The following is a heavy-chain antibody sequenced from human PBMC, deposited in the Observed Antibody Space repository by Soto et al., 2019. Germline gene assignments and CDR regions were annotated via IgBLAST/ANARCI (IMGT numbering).Heavy chain of an antibody. CDR1: GFSLTTDRVG. D-gene: IGHD1-26*01. J-gene: IGHJ4*02. CDR2: IYWDDSK. Sequence: QITLKESGPTLVKPTQTLTLTCTFSGFSLTTDRVGVGWIRQPPGEALEWLAVIYWDDSKTYRPSLESRLTITKDTSKNQVALTVTNMDSLDTATYYCAHAYGGRSLYWGQGTLVTVSS. CDR3: AHAYGGRSLY. V-gene: IGHV2-5*02.